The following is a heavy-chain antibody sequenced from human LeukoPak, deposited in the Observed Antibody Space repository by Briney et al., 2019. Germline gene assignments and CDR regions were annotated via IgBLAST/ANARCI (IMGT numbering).Heavy chain of an antibody. D-gene: IGHD7-27*01. V-gene: IGHV4-59*08. CDR2: IYYSGST. CDR3: ASQTETGEFDY. J-gene: IGHJ4*02. CDR1: GGSISSYY. Sequence: NPSETLSLTCTVSGGSISSYYWSWIRQPPGKGLEWIGYIYYSGSTNYNPSLKSRVTISVDTSKNQFSLKLSSVTAADTAVYYCASQTETGEFDYWGQGTLVTVSS.